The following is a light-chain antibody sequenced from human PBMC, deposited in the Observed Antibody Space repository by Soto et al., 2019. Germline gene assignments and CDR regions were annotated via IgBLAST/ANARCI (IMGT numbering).Light chain of an antibody. Sequence: QSVLTQPASVSGSPGQSITVSCTGTTTDVGGYNYVSWYQHSPGKAPRLMIYEVRNRLSGVSNRFSGSKSGNTASLTISGLQSEYEADYYCTSYTPTGALVFGSGTKLTVL. V-gene: IGLV2-14*01. CDR2: EVR. J-gene: IGLJ6*01. CDR3: TSYTPTGALV. CDR1: TTDVGGYNY.